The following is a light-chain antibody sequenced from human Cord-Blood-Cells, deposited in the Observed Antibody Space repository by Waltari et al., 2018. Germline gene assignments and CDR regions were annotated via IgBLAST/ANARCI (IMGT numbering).Light chain of an antibody. J-gene: IGLJ2*01. CDR2: DVS. CDR3: CSYAGSYTLV. V-gene: IGLV2-11*01. Sequence: QSALTQPRPVSGSPGQSFTISCTGPSSDVGGYNYVSWYQQHPGKAPKLMIYDVSKRPSGVPDRFSGSKSGNTASLTISGLQAEDEADYYCCSYAGSYTLVFGGGTKLTVL. CDR1: SSDVGGYNY.